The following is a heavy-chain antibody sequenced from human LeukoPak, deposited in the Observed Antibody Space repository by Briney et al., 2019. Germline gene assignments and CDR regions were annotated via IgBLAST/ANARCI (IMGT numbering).Heavy chain of an antibody. CDR3: ARDRAGMTTVTTFGY. CDR2: ISAYNGNT. CDR1: GYTFTSYG. Sequence: ASVKVSCKASGYTFTSYGIIWVRQAPGQGLERMGWISAYNGNTNYAQKLQGRVTMTTDTSTSTAYMELRSLRSDDTAVYYCARDRAGMTTVTTFGYWGQGTLVTVSS. V-gene: IGHV1-18*01. D-gene: IGHD4-17*01. J-gene: IGHJ4*02.